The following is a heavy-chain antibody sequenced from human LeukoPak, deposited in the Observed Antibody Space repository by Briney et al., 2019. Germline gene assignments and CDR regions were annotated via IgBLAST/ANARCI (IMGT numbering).Heavy chain of an antibody. Sequence: SETLSLTCTVSGGSISSYYWSWIRQPAGKGLEWIGRFHTSGSTKYNPSLKSRVSMSVDTSKNQFSLNLSSVTAADTAVYYCARDRWGTRTLEPPDSEPQSKPRDLIYFDYWGQGTLVTVSS. CDR3: ARDRWGTRTLEPPDSEPQSKPRDLIYFDY. J-gene: IGHJ4*02. V-gene: IGHV4-4*07. D-gene: IGHD3-16*01. CDR1: GGSISSYY. CDR2: FHTSGST.